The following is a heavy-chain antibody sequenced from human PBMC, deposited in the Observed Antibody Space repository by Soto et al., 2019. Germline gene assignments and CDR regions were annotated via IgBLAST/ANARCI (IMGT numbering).Heavy chain of an antibody. D-gene: IGHD1-26*01. CDR2: IIHIFGTA. Sequence: QVQLVQSGAEVKTPGSSVTVSCKASGGTFSSYAISWVRQAPGQGLEWMGGIIHIFGTANYAQKFQGRVTITADESTSTAYMELSSLRSEDTAVYYCARDRRRAVGDWFDPWGQGTLVTVSS. CDR1: GGTFSSYA. J-gene: IGHJ5*02. CDR3: ARDRRRAVGDWFDP. V-gene: IGHV1-69*01.